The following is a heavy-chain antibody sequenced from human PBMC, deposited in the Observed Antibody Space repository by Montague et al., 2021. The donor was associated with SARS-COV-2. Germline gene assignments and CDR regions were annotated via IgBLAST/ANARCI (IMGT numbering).Heavy chain of an antibody. J-gene: IGHJ4*02. CDR2: IYYSGST. D-gene: IGHD3-10*01. Sequence: SETLSLTCTVSGGSISSYYWSWIRQPPGKGLEWIGYIYYSGSTNYSPSLKSRVTITVDTAKNQFSLKLSSVTAADTAVYYCARREDYCGSGSYANWGQGTLVTVSS. CDR3: ARREDYCGSGSYAN. V-gene: IGHV4-59*08. CDR1: GGSISSYY.